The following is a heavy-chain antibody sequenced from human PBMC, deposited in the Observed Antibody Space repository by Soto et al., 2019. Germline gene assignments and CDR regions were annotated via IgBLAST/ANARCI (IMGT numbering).Heavy chain of an antibody. V-gene: IGHV1-2*04. CDR1: GYTFTGYY. J-gene: IGHJ5*02. CDR2: INPNSGGT. CDR3: ARDTPGPLSFDP. Sequence: ASVKVSCKASGYTFTGYYMHWVRQAPGQGLEWMGWINPNSGGTNYAQKFQGWVTISRDTSKNTLYLQMNSLRVEDTAVYYCARDTPGPLSFDPWGQGTQVTVS.